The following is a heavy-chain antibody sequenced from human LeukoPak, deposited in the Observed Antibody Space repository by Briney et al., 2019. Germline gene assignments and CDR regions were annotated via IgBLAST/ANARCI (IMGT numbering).Heavy chain of an antibody. J-gene: IGHJ5*02. CDR1: GYTFIAYH. CDR2: INPNSGVT. Sequence: ASVKVSCKASGYTFIAYHIHWVRQAPGQGLEWVGRINPNSGVTNYAQKFQGRVTMTRDTSISTIYMELSRLTSDDTAVYYCARDFWSGQMSGDFWSGQISGQAWCWFDPWGQGSLVTVSS. V-gene: IGHV1-2*02. D-gene: IGHD3-3*01. CDR3: ARDFWSGQMSGDFWSGQISGQAWCWFDP.